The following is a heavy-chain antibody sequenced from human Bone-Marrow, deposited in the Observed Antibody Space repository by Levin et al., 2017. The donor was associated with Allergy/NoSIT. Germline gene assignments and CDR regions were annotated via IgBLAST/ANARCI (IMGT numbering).Heavy chain of an antibody. Sequence: GGSLRLSCTDSGFTFSNYGMHWVRQAPGKGLEWVAIISYDGSKKYYADSVKGRFTISRDNSKNTLYLQMNSLRAEDTAVYYCAKFLEPGHVTVAYYYYMDVWGKGTTVTVSS. CDR2: ISYDGSKK. D-gene: IGHD2/OR15-2a*01. V-gene: IGHV3-30*18. CDR1: GFTFSNYG. J-gene: IGHJ6*03. CDR3: AKFLEPGHVTVAYYYYMDV.